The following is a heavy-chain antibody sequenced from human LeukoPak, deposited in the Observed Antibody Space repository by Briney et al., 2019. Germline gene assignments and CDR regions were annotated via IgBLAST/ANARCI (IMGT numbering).Heavy chain of an antibody. V-gene: IGHV4-59*01. Sequence: SETLSLTCTVSGGSISSYYWSWIRQPPGKGLEWIGYIYYSGSTNYNPSLKSRITISVDTSKNQFSLKLSSVTAADTAVYYCARGYSHGYVVYWGQGTLVTVSS. CDR3: ARGYSHGYVVY. CDR2: IYYSGST. J-gene: IGHJ4*02. CDR1: GGSISSYY. D-gene: IGHD5-18*01.